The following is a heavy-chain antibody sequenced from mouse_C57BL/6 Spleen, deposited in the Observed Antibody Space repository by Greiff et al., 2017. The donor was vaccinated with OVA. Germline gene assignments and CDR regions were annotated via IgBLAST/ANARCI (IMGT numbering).Heavy chain of an antibody. CDR3: TRCSSAMDY. Sequence: VQLVESGAELVRPGASVTLSCKASGYTFTDYEMHWVKQTPVHGLEWIGAIDPKTGGTAYNQKFKGKAILTADKSSSTAYMELRSLASEDSAVYYGTRCSSAMDYWGQGTSVTVSS. V-gene: IGHV1-15*01. CDR2: IDPKTGGT. CDR1: GYTFTDYE. J-gene: IGHJ4*01.